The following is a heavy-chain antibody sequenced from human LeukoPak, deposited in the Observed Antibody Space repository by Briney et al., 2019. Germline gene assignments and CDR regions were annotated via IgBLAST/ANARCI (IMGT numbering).Heavy chain of an antibody. J-gene: IGHJ2*01. Sequence: SETLSLTCAVSGYSISSGYYWGWIRQPPGKGLEWIGSIYHSGSTYYNPSLKSRVTISVDTSKNQFSLKLSSVTAADTAVYYCARLPYSSSWAYWYFDLWGRGTLVTVS. CDR2: IYHSGST. CDR1: GYSISSGYY. CDR3: ARLPYSSSWAYWYFDL. D-gene: IGHD6-13*01. V-gene: IGHV4-38-2*01.